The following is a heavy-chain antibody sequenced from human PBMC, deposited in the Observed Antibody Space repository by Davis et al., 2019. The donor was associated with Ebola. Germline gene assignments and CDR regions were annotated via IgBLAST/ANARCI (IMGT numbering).Heavy chain of an antibody. CDR2: INHSGST. V-gene: IGHV4-38-2*02. D-gene: IGHD6-19*01. CDR3: ARGSQWLGPDY. CDR1: GYSISSGYY. J-gene: IGHJ4*02. Sequence: SETLSLTCTVSGYSISSGYYWGWIRQPPGKGLEWIGEINHSGSTSYNPSLKSRVSISVDTSKNQFSLKLTSVTAADTAVYYCARGSQWLGPDYWGQGTLVTVSS.